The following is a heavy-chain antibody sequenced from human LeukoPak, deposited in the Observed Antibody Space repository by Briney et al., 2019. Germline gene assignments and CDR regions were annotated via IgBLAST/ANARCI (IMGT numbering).Heavy chain of an antibody. J-gene: IGHJ3*02. Sequence: PGGSLRLSCAASGFTFSSYAMSWVRQAPGEGLEWVSAISGSGGSTYYADSVKGRFTISRDNSKNTLYLQMNSLRAEDTAVYYCAKGIAGYDAFDIWGQGTMVTVSS. CDR2: ISGSGGST. CDR1: GFTFSSYA. V-gene: IGHV3-23*01. CDR3: AKGIAGYDAFDI. D-gene: IGHD6-13*01.